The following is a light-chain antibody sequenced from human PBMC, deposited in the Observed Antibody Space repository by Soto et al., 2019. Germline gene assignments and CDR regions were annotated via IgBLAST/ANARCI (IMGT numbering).Light chain of an antibody. CDR3: SSYTRTSAVV. J-gene: IGLJ2*01. Sequence: QSVLTQPASVSGSPGQSITISCTGTTSDVGGYNYVSWYQQHPGKAPKLIIFDVSNRPSGVSNRFSGSKSGNTASLTISGLQGEDEADYFCSSYTRTSAVVFGGGNKLTVL. V-gene: IGLV2-14*03. CDR2: DVS. CDR1: TSDVGGYNY.